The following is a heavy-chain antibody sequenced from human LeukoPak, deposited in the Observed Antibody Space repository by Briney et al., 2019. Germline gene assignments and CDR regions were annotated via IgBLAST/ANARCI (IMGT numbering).Heavy chain of an antibody. CDR3: ARVSASYYYDSSGYEY. CDR1: GFTFSNYW. V-gene: IGHV3-74*01. Sequence: PGGSLRLSCAASGFTFSNYWMHWFRQAPGKGLVWVSRINYDGSTNYADSVKGRFTISRDNARNTLYMQMNSLRAEDTAVYYCARVSASYYYDSSGYEYWGQGTLVTVSS. D-gene: IGHD3-22*01. J-gene: IGHJ4*02. CDR2: INYDGST.